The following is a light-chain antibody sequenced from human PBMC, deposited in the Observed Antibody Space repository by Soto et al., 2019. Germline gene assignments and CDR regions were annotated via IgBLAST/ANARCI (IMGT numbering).Light chain of an antibody. CDR3: AAWDDSLNGVV. V-gene: IGLV1-44*01. Sequence: QSVLTQPPSASGTPGQRVTISCSGSSSNIGSKTVNWYQQLPGTAPKLLIYSNNQGPSGVPDRFSGSKSGTSASLAISGLQSEDEADYYCAAWDDSLNGVVFGGGTKLTVL. CDR1: SSNIGSKT. J-gene: IGLJ2*01. CDR2: SNN.